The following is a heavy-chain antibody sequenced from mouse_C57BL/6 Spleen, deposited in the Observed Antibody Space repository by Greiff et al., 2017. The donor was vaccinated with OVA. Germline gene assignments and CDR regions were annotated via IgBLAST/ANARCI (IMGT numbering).Heavy chain of an antibody. CDR3: ARGPYGNSLYYYAMDY. V-gene: IGHV1-55*01. Sequence: QVQLQQPGAELVKPGASVKMSCKASGYTFTSYWITWVKQRPGQGLEWIGDIYPGSGSTNYNEKFKSKATLTVDTSSSTAYMQLSSLTSEDSAVYYCARGPYGNSLYYYAMDYWGQGTSVTVSS. CDR1: GYTFTSYW. D-gene: IGHD2-1*01. CDR2: IYPGSGST. J-gene: IGHJ4*01.